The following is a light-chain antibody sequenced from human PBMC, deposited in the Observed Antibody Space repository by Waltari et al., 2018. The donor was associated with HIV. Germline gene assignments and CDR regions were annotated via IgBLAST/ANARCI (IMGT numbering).Light chain of an antibody. CDR2: EVN. CDR1: SSDGGSYTP. J-gene: IGLJ2*01. CDR3: CSYADSSTVI. V-gene: IGLV2-23*02. Sequence: QSALTQPAYVSGSRGQSITICCTRSSSDGGSYTPASWYQQNADKAPKVLIYEVNTRPSGVSNRFSGSKSGNTASLTISGLPAEDEAHYYCCSYADSSTVIFGGGTKLTVL.